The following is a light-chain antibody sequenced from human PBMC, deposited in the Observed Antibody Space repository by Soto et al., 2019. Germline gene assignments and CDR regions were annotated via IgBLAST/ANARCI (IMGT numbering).Light chain of an antibody. Sequence: DIEMTQSPSPLSASVGDRVIITCRASQTIDNFLNWYQQKPGKAPKLLIYSASSLQSDVPSRFRGSEPGTDFTLTVSSLQPEDFATYYCQQSYNPPYTFGRGTKLEI. CDR3: QQSYNPPYT. V-gene: IGKV1-39*01. CDR1: QTIDNF. CDR2: SAS. J-gene: IGKJ2*01.